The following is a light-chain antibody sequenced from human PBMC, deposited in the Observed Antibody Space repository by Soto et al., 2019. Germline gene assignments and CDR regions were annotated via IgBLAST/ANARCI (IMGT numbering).Light chain of an antibody. CDR2: AAS. CDR1: QGISSY. J-gene: IGKJ4*01. CDR3: QQLNSYPPT. V-gene: IGKV1-9*01. Sequence: DIQLTQSPSFLSASVGDRVTITCRASQGISSYLAWYQQKPGKAPKILIYAASTLQSGVPSRFSGSGSGTEFTLTISSLQPEDFATYYCQQLNSYPPTFGAGTKVEIK.